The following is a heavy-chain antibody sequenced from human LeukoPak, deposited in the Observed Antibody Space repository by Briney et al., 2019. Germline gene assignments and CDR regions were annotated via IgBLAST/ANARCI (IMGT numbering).Heavy chain of an antibody. V-gene: IGHV3-30*04. CDR3: AELGITMIGGV. J-gene: IGHJ6*04. CDR1: GFTSSSYT. CDR2: ISDDGHGKVQ. Sequence: PGRSLRLSCVASGFTSSSYTMHWVRQTPGKGLEWVAVISDDGHGKVQYYADSVKGRFIISRDSSKNTLYLQMNSLRAEDTAVYYCAELGITMIGGVWGKGTTVTISS. D-gene: IGHD3-10*02.